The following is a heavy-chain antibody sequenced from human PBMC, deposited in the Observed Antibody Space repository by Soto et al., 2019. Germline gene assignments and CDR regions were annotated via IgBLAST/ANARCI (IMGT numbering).Heavy chain of an antibody. Sequence: ASVKVSCKVSGYTLTELSMHWVRQAPGKGLEWMGGFDPEDGETIYAQKFQGRVAMTEDTSTDTAYMELSSLRSEDTAVYYCATPSLYDYIWGSYRYGLYAFDIWGQGTMVTV. CDR2: FDPEDGET. V-gene: IGHV1-24*01. J-gene: IGHJ3*02. CDR3: ATPSLYDYIWGSYRYGLYAFDI. D-gene: IGHD3-16*02. CDR1: GYTLTELS.